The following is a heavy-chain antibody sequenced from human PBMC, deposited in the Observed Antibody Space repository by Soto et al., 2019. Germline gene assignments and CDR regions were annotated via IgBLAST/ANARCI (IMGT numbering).Heavy chain of an antibody. CDR1: GFTLSMYS. J-gene: IGHJ4*02. CDR3: ARESEDLTSNFDY. CDR2: IPQDGSDG. Sequence: DVQLKESGGGLVQPGQSLRLSCEVSGFTLSMYSMTWVRQAPGKGLEWVAKIPQDGSDGHYLDSVKGRFTISRDNAKNSLYLEMNSLRAEDTAVYYCARESEDLTSNFDYWGQGTLVTVSS. V-gene: IGHV3-7*01.